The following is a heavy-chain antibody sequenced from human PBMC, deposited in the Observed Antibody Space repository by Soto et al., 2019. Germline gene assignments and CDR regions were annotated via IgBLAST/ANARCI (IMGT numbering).Heavy chain of an antibody. Sequence: GSVKVSCKASGYTFTSYDINWVRQATGQGLEWMGWMNPNSGNTGYAQKFQGSVTMTRNTSISTAYMELSSLRSEDTAVYYCARGYCTNGVCYWLVDYWRQRTLVTVSS. CDR2: MNPNSGNT. CDR1: GYTFTSYD. V-gene: IGHV1-8*01. D-gene: IGHD2-8*01. CDR3: ARGYCTNGVCYWLVDY. J-gene: IGHJ4*02.